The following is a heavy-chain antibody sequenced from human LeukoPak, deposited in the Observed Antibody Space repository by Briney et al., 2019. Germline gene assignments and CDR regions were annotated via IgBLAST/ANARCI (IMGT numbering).Heavy chain of an antibody. D-gene: IGHD4-17*01. V-gene: IGHV3-30*03. CDR3: ARGEVGLTTVTVFDY. CDR2: ISYDGNSK. Sequence: GGSLRLSCAGSGFTFSTYVIHWVRQTPGKGLEWAALISYDGNSKYYADSVKGRFTISRDNSKNTVYLQMDSLRPEDTAVYYCARGEVGLTTVTVFDYWGQGTLVTVSS. CDR1: GFTFSTYV. J-gene: IGHJ4*02.